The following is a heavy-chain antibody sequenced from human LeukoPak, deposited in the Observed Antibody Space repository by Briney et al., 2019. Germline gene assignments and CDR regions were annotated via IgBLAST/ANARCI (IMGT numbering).Heavy chain of an antibody. Sequence: ASVKVSCKASGGTFSSYAISWVRQAPGQGLDWMGGIIPISGTANYAQKFQGRVTITTDESTSTAYMELSSLRSEDTAVYYCARGRIVGAPDYWGQGTLVTVSS. J-gene: IGHJ4*02. D-gene: IGHD1-26*01. CDR1: GGTFSSYA. CDR2: IIPISGTA. V-gene: IGHV1-69*05. CDR3: ARGRIVGAPDY.